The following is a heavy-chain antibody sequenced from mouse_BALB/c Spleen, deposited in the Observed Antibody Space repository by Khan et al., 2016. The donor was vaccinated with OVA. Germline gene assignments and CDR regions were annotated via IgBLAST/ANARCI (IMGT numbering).Heavy chain of an antibody. CDR2: ISSDGDYT. CDR1: GFTFSPYS. CDR3: ATHLTGSFAY. Sequence: EVQRVESGGDLVKSGGSLKLSCAASGFTFSPYSMSWVRQTPDKRLEWVATISSDGDYTYYPDSVKGRFNISRDNAKNTRYLQMSSLKSEDTAIYYCATHLTGSFAYWGQGTLVTVSA. J-gene: IGHJ3*01. V-gene: IGHV5-6*01. D-gene: IGHD4-1*01.